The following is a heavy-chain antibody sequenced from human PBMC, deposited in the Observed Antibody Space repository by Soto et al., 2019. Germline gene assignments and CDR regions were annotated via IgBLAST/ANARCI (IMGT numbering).Heavy chain of an antibody. V-gene: IGHV3-21*01. Sequence: PGGSLRLSCAASGFTFSSYSMNWVRQAPGKGLEWVSSISSSSSYIYYADSVKGRFTISRDNAKNSLYLQMNSLRAEDTAVYYCARENRWMSIAAPSWGQGTLVTAPQ. CDR1: GFTFSSYS. J-gene: IGHJ5*02. CDR2: ISSSSSYI. D-gene: IGHD6-6*01. CDR3: ARENRWMSIAAPS.